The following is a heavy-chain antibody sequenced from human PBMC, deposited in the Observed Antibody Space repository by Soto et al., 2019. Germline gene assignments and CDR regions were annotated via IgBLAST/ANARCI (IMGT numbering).Heavy chain of an antibody. D-gene: IGHD3-10*01. CDR2: INPILSMS. J-gene: IGHJ4*02. CDR3: ATSYGSGYRAFDY. Sequence: QVQLVQSGAEVKRPGSSVKVSCKASGDTFAFYSINWVRQAPGLGLEWMGRINPILSMSNYAQRFQVRVTMTADKSTSTAYMVLNSLRSEYTAIYYCATSYGSGYRAFDYWGQGALVTVSS. V-gene: IGHV1-69*02. CDR1: GDTFAFYS.